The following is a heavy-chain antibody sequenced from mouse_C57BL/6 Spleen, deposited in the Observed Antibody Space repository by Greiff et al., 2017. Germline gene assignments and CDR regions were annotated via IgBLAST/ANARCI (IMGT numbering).Heavy chain of an antibody. D-gene: IGHD1-1*01. CDR1: GFTFSSYA. CDR3: ARDPYGNSFWYFDV. Sequence: EVMLVESGGGLVKPGGSLKLSCAASGFTFSSYAMSWVRQTPEQRLEWVATISDGGSYTYYHDNVKGRFTISRDNTKNNLYLQMSHLKSEDTAMYYCARDPYGNSFWYFDVWGTGTTVTVSS. V-gene: IGHV5-4*01. CDR2: ISDGGSYT. J-gene: IGHJ1*03.